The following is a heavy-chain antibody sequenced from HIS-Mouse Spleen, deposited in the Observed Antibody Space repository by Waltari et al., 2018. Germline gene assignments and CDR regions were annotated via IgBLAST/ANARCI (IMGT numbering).Heavy chain of an antibody. D-gene: IGHD6-6*01. V-gene: IGHV3-15*01. CDR3: TTVSSSFDY. Sequence: EVQLVESGGGLVKPGGSLRLSCAASGFTFSKAWMSWVRQAPGKGLECVGRIKSQTDGGTTDYAAPVKGRFTISRDDSKNTLYLQMNSLKTEDTAVYYCTTVSSSFDYWGQGTLVTVSS. J-gene: IGHJ4*02. CDR2: IKSQTDGGTT. CDR1: GFTFSKAW.